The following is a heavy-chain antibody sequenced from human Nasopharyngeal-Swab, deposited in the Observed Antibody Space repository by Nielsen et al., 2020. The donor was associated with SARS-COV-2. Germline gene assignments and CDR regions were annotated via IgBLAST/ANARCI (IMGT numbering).Heavy chain of an antibody. CDR1: GLTFSKAC. CDR3: STGGYTSGLDY. J-gene: IGHJ4*02. D-gene: IGHD5-18*01. Sequence: GGSLRLSCAASGLTFSKACMNWVRQAPGRGLEWVGRIKSRSDGGTTYYAAPVKGRFTISRDDSENTVYPQMNSLQTDDTAVYYCSTGGYTSGLDYWGQGTLVTVSS. V-gene: IGHV3-15*01. CDR2: IKSRSDGGTT.